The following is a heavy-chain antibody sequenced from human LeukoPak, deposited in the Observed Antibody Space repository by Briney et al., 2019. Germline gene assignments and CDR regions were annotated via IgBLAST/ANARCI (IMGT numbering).Heavy chain of an antibody. CDR3: AREAGYCSGGSCYPDY. J-gene: IGHJ4*02. CDR2: ISSGRSYI. V-gene: IGHV3-21*01. Sequence: GGSLRLSCAASGFTFSSYSMNWVRQAPGKGLEWVSSISSGRSYIYYADSVKGRFTISRDNAKNSLYLQMNSLRAEDTAVYYCAREAGYCSGGSCYPDYWGQGTLVTVSS. D-gene: IGHD2-15*01. CDR1: GFTFSSYS.